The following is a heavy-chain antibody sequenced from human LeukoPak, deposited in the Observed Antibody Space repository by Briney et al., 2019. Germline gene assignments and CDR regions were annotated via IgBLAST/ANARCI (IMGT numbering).Heavy chain of an antibody. J-gene: IGHJ4*02. Sequence: SETLSLTCTVSGGSISSYYWTWIRQPARKGLEWIGRIHPSGTTNHNPSLKSRVIMSLDMSNNQFSLKVRSVTAADTAVYYCARETEVPGGRSWDFWGQGTLVTVSS. CDR3: ARETEVPGGRSWDF. CDR2: IHPSGTT. D-gene: IGHD6-19*01. V-gene: IGHV4-4*07. CDR1: GGSISSYY.